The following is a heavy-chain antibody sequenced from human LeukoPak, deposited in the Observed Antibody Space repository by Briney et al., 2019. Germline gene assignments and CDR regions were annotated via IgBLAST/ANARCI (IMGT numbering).Heavy chain of an antibody. CDR3: ARVTGYMTEDYFDY. Sequence: PSETLSLTCTVSNGSISSSSYYWGWIRQPPGKGLEWIGSIYYSGSTYYNPSLKSRVTISVDTSKNQFSLKLSSVTAADTAVYYCARVTGYMTEDYFDYWGQGTLITVSS. CDR1: NGSISSSSYY. CDR2: IYYSGST. J-gene: IGHJ4*02. D-gene: IGHD6-13*01. V-gene: IGHV4-39*07.